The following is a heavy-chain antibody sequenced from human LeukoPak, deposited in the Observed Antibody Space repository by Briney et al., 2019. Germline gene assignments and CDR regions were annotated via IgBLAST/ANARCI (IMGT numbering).Heavy chain of an antibody. CDR3: ARRLKIIGYYYGMDV. J-gene: IGHJ6*02. CDR1: VFTFSSYG. D-gene: IGHD2-21*01. Sequence: GGSLRLSCAAPVFTFSSYGMHWVRQAPGKGLEWVAVIWYDGSNKYYADSVKGRFTISRDNSKNTLYLQMNSLRAEDTAVYYCARRLKIIGYYYGMDVWGQGTTVTVSS. V-gene: IGHV3-33*01. CDR2: IWYDGSNK.